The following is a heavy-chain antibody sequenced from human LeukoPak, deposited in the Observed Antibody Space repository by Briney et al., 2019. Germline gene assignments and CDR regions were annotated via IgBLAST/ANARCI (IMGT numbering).Heavy chain of an antibody. CDR2: IYSGGST. CDR1: GFTVSSNY. CDR3: ARAAAGKIDY. J-gene: IGHJ4*02. V-gene: IGHV3-53*01. Sequence: PGGSLRLSCAASGFTVSSNYMSWVRQAPGKGLEWVSVIYSGGSTYYADSVKGRFTISGDSSKNTLYLQMNSLRAEDTAVYYCARAAAGKIDYWGQGTLVTVSS. D-gene: IGHD6-13*01.